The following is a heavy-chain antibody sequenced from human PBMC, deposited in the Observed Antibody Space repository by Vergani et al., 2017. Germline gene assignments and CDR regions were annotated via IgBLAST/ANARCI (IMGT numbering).Heavy chain of an antibody. CDR1: GFTFSSYA. J-gene: IGHJ3*02. V-gene: IGHV3-30*04. Sequence: QVQLVESGGGVVQPGRSLRLSCAASGFTFSSYAMHWVRQAPGKGLEWVAVISYDGSNKYYADSVKGRFTISRDNCKNTLYLQMNSLRAEDTAVYYCAGDIWGSSWYGGSAFDIWGQGTMVTVSS. CDR3: AGDIWGSSWYGGSAFDI. CDR2: ISYDGSNK. D-gene: IGHD6-13*01.